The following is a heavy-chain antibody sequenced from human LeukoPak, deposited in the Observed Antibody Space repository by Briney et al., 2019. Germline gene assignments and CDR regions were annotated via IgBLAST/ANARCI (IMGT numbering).Heavy chain of an antibody. Sequence: SQTLSLTCTVSGGSISSGDYYWSWIRQPPGKGLEWIGYIYYSGGTYYNPSLKSRVTISVDTSKNQFSLKLSSVTAADTAVYYCASRDSGHYGMDVWGQGTTVTVSS. V-gene: IGHV4-30-4*01. CDR2: IYYSGGT. D-gene: IGHD2-15*01. CDR3: ASRDSGHYGMDV. CDR1: GGSISSGDYY. J-gene: IGHJ6*02.